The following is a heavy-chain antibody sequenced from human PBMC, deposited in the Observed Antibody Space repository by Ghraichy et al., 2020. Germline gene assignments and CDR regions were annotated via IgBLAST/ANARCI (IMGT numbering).Heavy chain of an antibody. D-gene: IGHD5-24*01. CDR2: ISAYNGNT. J-gene: IGHJ4*02. CDR1: GYTFTSYG. CDR3: ARDVRLKMATNTLGY. V-gene: IGHV1-18*01. Sequence: ASVKVSCKASGYTFTSYGISWVRQAPGQGLEWMGWISAYNGNTNYAQKLQGRVTMTTDTSTSTAYMELRSLRSDDTAVYYCARDVRLKMATNTLGYWGQGTLVTVSS.